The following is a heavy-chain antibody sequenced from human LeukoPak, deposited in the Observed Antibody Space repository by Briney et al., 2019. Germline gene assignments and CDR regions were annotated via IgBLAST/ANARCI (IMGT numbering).Heavy chain of an antibody. J-gene: IGHJ6*02. V-gene: IGHV3-66*01. CDR3: ARGQYYYYGMDV. Sequence: GGSLTRSSAPSASTGSSDYMSWVRQAPGKGLEWVSVIYSGGSTYYADSVKGRFTISRDNSKNTLYLQMNSLRAEDTAVYYCARGQYYYYGMDVWGQGTTVTVSS. CDR1: ASTGSSDY. CDR2: IYSGGST.